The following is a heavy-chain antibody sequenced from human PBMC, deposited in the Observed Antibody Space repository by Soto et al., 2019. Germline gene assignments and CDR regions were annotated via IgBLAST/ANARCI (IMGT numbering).Heavy chain of an antibody. CDR3: ASVSCSRDSCDSARDYYYYGMDV. D-gene: IGHD2-2*02. CDR1: GFTFSSYS. CDR2: ISSSSSYI. J-gene: IGHJ6*02. Sequence: GGSLRLSCAASGFTFSSYSMNWVRQAPGKGLEWVSSISSSSSYIYDADSVKVRFTITRNNAKNSLYLQMNRLRAKDTAVYSCASVSCSRDSCDSARDYYYYGMDVWGQGTTVTVSS. V-gene: IGHV3-21*01.